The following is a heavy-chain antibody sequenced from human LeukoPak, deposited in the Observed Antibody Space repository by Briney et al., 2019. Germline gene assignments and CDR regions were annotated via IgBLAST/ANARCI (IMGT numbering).Heavy chain of an antibody. CDR2: ISGSAATT. J-gene: IGHJ4*02. Sequence: GGSLRLSCAASGLTLSSYGMNWVRQAPGKGLEWVSAISGSAATTFYADSVKGRFTISRDNSKNTLYLQMNSLRAEDTAVYYCAKRGPGSPQSGKYYFDYWGQGTLVTVSS. CDR1: GLTLSSYG. V-gene: IGHV3-23*01. D-gene: IGHD3-10*01. CDR3: AKRGPGSPQSGKYYFDY.